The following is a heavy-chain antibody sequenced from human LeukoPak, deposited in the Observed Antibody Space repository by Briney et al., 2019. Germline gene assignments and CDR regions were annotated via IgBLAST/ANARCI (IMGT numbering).Heavy chain of an antibody. CDR1: GGTFSSYA. V-gene: IGHV1-69*04. D-gene: IGHD6-19*01. CDR2: IIPILGIA. J-gene: IGHJ3*02. Sequence: SVKVSCKASGGTFSSYAISWVRQAPGQGLEWMGRIIPILGIANYAQKFQGRVTITADKSTSTAYMELSSLRSEDTAVYYCARDPQLYSSGWRYAFDIWGQATMVTVSS. CDR3: ARDPQLYSSGWRYAFDI.